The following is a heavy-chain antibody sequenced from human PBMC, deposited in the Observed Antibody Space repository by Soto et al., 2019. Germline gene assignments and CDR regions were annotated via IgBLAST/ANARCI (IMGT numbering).Heavy chain of an antibody. CDR1: GGTFSSYA. CDR3: ARYPGYSYGYDYYFDY. J-gene: IGHJ4*02. V-gene: IGHV1-69*13. CDR2: IIPIFGTA. D-gene: IGHD5-18*01. Sequence: SVKVSCKASGGTFSSYAISWVRQAPGQGLEWMGGIIPIFGTANYAQKFQGRVTITADESTSTAYMELSSLRSEDTAVYYCARYPGYSYGYDYYFDYWGQGTLVTVSS.